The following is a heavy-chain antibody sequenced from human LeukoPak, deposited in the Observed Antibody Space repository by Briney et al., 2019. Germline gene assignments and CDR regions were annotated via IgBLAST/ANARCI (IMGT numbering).Heavy chain of an antibody. V-gene: IGHV3-9*03. CDR3: AKGPTYSSSSLFDY. J-gene: IGHJ4*02. CDR1: GFTFHDYA. D-gene: IGHD6-6*01. CDR2: ISWNGGTI. Sequence: GRSLRLSCAASGFTFHDYAMHWVRQAPGKGLEWVSDISWNGGTIDYADSVKGRFTISRDNAKNSLYLQMNSLRPEDMALYYCAKGPTYSSSSLFDYWGQGILVAVSS.